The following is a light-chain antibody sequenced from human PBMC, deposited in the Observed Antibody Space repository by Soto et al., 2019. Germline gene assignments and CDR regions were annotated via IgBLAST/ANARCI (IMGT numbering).Light chain of an antibody. CDR2: DVT. CDR1: SSDIGAYNY. J-gene: IGLJ3*02. V-gene: IGLV2-14*01. CDR3: SSYTNSRIRV. Sequence: QSALTQPASVSGSPGQSITISCTGSSSDIGAYNYVSWYQQHPGRAPKLLIYDVTNRPSGLSNRFSGSKSGSTASLTISGLQAEDEADYYRSSYTNSRIRVFGGGTKLTVL.